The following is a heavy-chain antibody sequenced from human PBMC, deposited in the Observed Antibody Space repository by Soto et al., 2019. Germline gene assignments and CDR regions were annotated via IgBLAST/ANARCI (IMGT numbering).Heavy chain of an antibody. V-gene: IGHV3-30-3*01. CDR1: RFSFSTYA. CDR2: ISYDGGNE. Sequence: QVQLVESGGGAVQPGRSLRLSCAASRFSFSTYAIHWVRQAPGKGLEWVAGISYDGGNEYYADSVKGRFTISRDNSKSTLYLKMISLGPDDTAVYYCARDRSGSHEIDDSLDIWGRGTMVTVSS. J-gene: IGHJ3*02. CDR3: ARDRSGSHEIDDSLDI. D-gene: IGHD1-26*01.